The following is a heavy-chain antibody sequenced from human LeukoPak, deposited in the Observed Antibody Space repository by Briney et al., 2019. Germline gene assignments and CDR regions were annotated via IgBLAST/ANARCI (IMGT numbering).Heavy chain of an antibody. D-gene: IGHD3-9*01. V-gene: IGHV3-21*04. J-gene: IGHJ3*02. CDR2: ITSKSYI. Sequence: GGSLRLSCAASGFIFSSFTLSWVRQAPGKGLEWVSSITSKSYIYYADSVKGRFTISRDSAKNSLYLQMNSLRAEDTALYYCAKDIGGELGLTGYYRGLGAFDIWGQETMVTVSS. CDR3: AKDIGGELGLTGYYRGLGAFDI. CDR1: GFIFSSFT.